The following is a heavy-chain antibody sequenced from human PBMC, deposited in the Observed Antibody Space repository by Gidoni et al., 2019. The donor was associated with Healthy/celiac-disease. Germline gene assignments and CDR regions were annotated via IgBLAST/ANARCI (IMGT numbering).Heavy chain of an antibody. Sequence: QVQLVQSGAELTKPGASVKVSCTASGYTFTSYYMHWVRQAPGQGLEWMGIINPSGGSTSYAHKFQGRVTMTRDTCTSTVYMGLSSLRSEDTAVYYCARGDIVGATTTDAFDIWGQGTMVTVSA. D-gene: IGHD1-26*01. CDR3: ARGDIVGATTTDAFDI. J-gene: IGHJ3*02. V-gene: IGHV1-46*01. CDR2: INPSGGST. CDR1: GYTFTSYY.